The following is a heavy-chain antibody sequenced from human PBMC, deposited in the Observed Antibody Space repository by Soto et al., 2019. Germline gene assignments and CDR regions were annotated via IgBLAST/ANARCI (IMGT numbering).Heavy chain of an antibody. V-gene: IGHV3-66*01. CDR3: ARFGNYYYYYGMDV. CDR1: GFTVSSNY. Sequence: EVQLVESGGGLVQPGGSLRLSCAASGFTVSSNYMSWVRQAPGKGLEWVSVIYSGGSTYYADSVKGRFTISRDNSKNTLYLQMNSIRADDKAVYYCARFGNYYYYYGMDVWGQGTTVTVSS. CDR2: IYSGGST. J-gene: IGHJ6*02. D-gene: IGHD3-10*01.